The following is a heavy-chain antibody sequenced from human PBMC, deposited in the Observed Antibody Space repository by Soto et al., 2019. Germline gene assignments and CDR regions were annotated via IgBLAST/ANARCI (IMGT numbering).Heavy chain of an antibody. Sequence: QVQLVQSGAEVKKPGSSVNVSCRASAATFTTHTITWVRQAPGQGLEWVGRIIPMRNIRDYSQKLQGRVTITADKSTSTVYMTLTSLRSEDTALYYCARDQYCTVSTCFGYPDVWGRGTTVTVSS. CDR3: ARDQYCTVSTCFGYPDV. CDR2: IIPMRNIR. V-gene: IGHV1-69*08. D-gene: IGHD2-8*02. J-gene: IGHJ6*03. CDR1: AATFTTHT.